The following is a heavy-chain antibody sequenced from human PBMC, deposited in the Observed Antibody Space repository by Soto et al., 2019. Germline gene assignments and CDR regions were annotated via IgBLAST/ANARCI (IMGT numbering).Heavy chain of an antibody. J-gene: IGHJ4*02. CDR3: ARTPSGSYRNLPYFDY. Sequence: QVQLQESGPGLVKPSQTLSLTCTVSGGSISSGDYYWSWIRQPPGKGLEWIGYIYYSGSTYYNPYLKSRVTISVDTSKNQFSLKLSSVTAADTAVYYCARTPSGSYRNLPYFDYWGQGTLVTVSS. D-gene: IGHD3-10*01. V-gene: IGHV4-30-4*01. CDR1: GGSISSGDYY. CDR2: IYYSGST.